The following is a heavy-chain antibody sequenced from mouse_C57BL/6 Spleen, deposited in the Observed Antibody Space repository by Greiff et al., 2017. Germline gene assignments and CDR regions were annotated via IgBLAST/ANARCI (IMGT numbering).Heavy chain of an antibody. J-gene: IGHJ2*01. CDR2: IDPETGGT. D-gene: IGHD1-1*02. V-gene: IGHV1-15*01. CDR1: GYTFTDYE. Sequence: VQLQQSGAELVRPGASVTLSCKASGYTFTDYEMHWVKQTPVHGLELIGAIDPETGGTAYNQKFKGKAILTADKSSSTAYMELRSLTSEDSAVYYCTRGWTSGYYFDYWGQGTTRTVSS. CDR3: TRGWTSGYYFDY.